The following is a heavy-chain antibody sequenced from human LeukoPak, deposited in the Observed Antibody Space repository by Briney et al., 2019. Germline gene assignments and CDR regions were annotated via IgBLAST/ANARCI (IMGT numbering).Heavy chain of an antibody. V-gene: IGHV3-48*03. CDR2: ISSSGTTI. J-gene: IGHJ4*02. CDR1: GFTFSSYE. D-gene: IGHD1-26*01. Sequence: GGSLRLSCAASGFTFSSYEMNWVRQAPGKGLEWLSYISSSGTTIYYADSVKGRFTISRDNAKNSLYLQMNSLRAEDTAVYYCARDYRFNYFDYWGQGTLVTVSS. CDR3: ARDYRFNYFDY.